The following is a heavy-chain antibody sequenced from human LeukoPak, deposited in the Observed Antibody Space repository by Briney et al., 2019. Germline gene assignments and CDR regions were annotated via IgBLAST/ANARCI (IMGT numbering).Heavy chain of an antibody. CDR3: AREEHRLAEAGTSAFDL. V-gene: IGHV3-74*01. J-gene: IGHJ3*01. Sequence: GGSLRLSCAASGFTLSSYWMHWVRQAPGKGLAWVSHINRDGGLTNYADSVKGRFTISRDNARNTVYLQMSSLRVEDTAIYFCAREEHRLAEAGTSAFDLGGQGTLVTVSP. CDR2: INRDGGLT. D-gene: IGHD6-13*01. CDR1: GFTLSSYW.